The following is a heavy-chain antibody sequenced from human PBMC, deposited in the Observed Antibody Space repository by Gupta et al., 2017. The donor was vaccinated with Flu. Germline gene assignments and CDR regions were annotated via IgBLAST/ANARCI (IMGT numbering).Heavy chain of an antibody. CDR2: IWHAGSNQ. J-gene: IGHJ6*03. CDR1: GFSFSRSG. CDR3: ARISGRWKIYYVDV. D-gene: IGHD1-1*01. V-gene: IGHV3-33*01. Sequence: LSCATYGFSFSRSGMNWVRQAPGKGLEWVASIWHAGSNQNYADSVHGRFTTSRDNSRDTLYIELNKLRAEDTDVHHCARISGRWKIYYVDV.